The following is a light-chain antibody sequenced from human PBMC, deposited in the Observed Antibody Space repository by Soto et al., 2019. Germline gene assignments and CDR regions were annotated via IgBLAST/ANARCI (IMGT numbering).Light chain of an antibody. V-gene: IGKV1-33*01. CDR2: DAS. CDR1: QDISNY. Sequence: DIQMTQSPSSLSASVGARVTITCQASQDISNYLNWYQQKPGKAPKLLIYDASNLETGVPSRFSGSRSGTDFTFSISNLQPEDIATYYCQQDDNLPSITFGQGTRLESK. CDR3: QQDDNLPSIT. J-gene: IGKJ5*01.